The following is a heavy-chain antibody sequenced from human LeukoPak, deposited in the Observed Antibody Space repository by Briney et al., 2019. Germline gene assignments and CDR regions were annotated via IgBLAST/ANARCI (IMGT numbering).Heavy chain of an antibody. Sequence: GGSLRLSCAASGFTFSNYWMHWVRQAPGKGLVCFSRINLDGSSATYADSVKGRFTISRDNAKNTLYLQMNSLSAEDTAVYYCASGFLSGRGVVGYWGQGTLVTVSS. CDR2: INLDGSSA. D-gene: IGHD3-10*01. V-gene: IGHV3-74*01. J-gene: IGHJ4*02. CDR3: ASGFLSGRGVVGY. CDR1: GFTFSNYW.